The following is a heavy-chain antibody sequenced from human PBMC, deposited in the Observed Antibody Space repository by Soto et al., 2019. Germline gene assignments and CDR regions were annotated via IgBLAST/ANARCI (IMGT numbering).Heavy chain of an antibody. V-gene: IGHV3-21*01. J-gene: IGHJ4*02. D-gene: IGHD3-10*01. CDR3: ARDNNFFDSGSGVDY. Sequence: SVKGRFTISRDNAKNSLYLQMNSLRAEDTAVYYCARDNNFFDSGSGVDYWGQGTLVTVSS.